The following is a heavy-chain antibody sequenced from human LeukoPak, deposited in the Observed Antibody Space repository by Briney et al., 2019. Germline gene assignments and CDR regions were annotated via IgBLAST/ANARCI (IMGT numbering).Heavy chain of an antibody. J-gene: IGHJ6*02. CDR2: INDSGTT. Sequence: SETLSLTCAVYGESFSGYYWSWIRQPPGKGLEWIGEINDSGTTNYNPSLKSRVTISIDSSKNQFSLKLSSVTAADTAVYYCARGASCGGDCYWEDYYYYGTDDWGQGTTVTVSS. CDR3: ARGASCGGDCYWEDYYYYGTDD. V-gene: IGHV4-34*01. CDR1: GESFSGYY. D-gene: IGHD2-21*02.